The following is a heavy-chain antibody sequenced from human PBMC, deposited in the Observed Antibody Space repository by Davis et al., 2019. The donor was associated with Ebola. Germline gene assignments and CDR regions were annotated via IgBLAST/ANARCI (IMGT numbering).Heavy chain of an antibody. V-gene: IGHV3-33*06. CDR2: IWYDGSNK. D-gene: IGHD2-15*01. Sequence: PGGSLRLSCAASGFTFSSYGMHWVRQAPGKGLEWVAVIWYDGSNKYYADSVKGRFTIPRDNSKNTLYLQMNSLRAEDTAVYYCAKTDCSGGSCYSVDYWGQGTLVTVSS. J-gene: IGHJ4*02. CDR3: AKTDCSGGSCYSVDY. CDR1: GFTFSSYG.